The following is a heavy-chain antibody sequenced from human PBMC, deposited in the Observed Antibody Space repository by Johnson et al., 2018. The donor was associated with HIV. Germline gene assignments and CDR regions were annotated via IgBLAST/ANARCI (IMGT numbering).Heavy chain of an antibody. CDR1: GFTFSSYA. CDR2: ISYDGTTK. Sequence: QVQLVESGGGVVQPGRSLRLSCAASGFTFSSYAMHWVRQAPGKGLEWVSVISYDGTTKFSAASVKGRFTISRDNSKNTMFLQMNSQRPEATAMYYCASSRDSRRWYEYSGFDMWGQGTKVTVS. D-gene: IGHD6-13*01. V-gene: IGHV3-30*03. CDR3: ASSRDSRRWYEYSGFDM. J-gene: IGHJ3*02.